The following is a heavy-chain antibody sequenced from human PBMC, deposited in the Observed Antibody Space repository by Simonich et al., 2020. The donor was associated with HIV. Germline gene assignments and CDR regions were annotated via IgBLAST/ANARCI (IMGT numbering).Heavy chain of an antibody. V-gene: IGHV3-74*01. CDR3: ARGETSSSLSTFDY. CDR2: VHSDGITK. CDR1: GFNFSGYW. D-gene: IGHD6-13*01. J-gene: IGHJ4*02. Sequence: EYGGGLVQPGGSLTLSCAASGFNFSGYWMHWLRHAPGKGLVWVSRVHSDGITKTYADSVQGRFTISRDNAKNTLYLQMNSLRSEDTAVYFCARGETSSSLSTFDYWGQGTLVTVSS.